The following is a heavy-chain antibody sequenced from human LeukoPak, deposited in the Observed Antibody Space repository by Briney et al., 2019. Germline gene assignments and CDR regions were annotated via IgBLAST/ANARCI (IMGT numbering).Heavy chain of an antibody. J-gene: IGHJ5*02. CDR2: IYYSGST. Sequence: SETLSLTCTVSGGSISSGGYYWSWIRHHPGKGLEWIGYIYYSGSTYYNPSLKSRVTISVDTSKNQFSLKLSSVTAADTAVYYCARGGPYSSSWYNWFDPWGQGTLVTVSS. V-gene: IGHV4-31*03. D-gene: IGHD6-13*01. CDR1: GGSISSGGYY. CDR3: ARGGPYSSSWYNWFDP.